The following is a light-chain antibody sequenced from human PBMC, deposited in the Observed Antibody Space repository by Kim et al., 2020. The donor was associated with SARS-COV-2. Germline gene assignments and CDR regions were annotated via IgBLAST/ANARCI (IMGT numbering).Light chain of an antibody. V-gene: IGLV2-14*03. J-gene: IGLJ1*01. CDR3: SSNTSVNTYV. CDR2: DVN. CDR1: SSDIGGSKF. Sequence: GQSIVISCTGTSSDIGGSKFVSWYQQPPDKAPTLIIFDVNNRPSGIASRFSGSKSGNTASLTISGLQAVDEADYYCSSNTSVNTYVFGTGTKVTVL.